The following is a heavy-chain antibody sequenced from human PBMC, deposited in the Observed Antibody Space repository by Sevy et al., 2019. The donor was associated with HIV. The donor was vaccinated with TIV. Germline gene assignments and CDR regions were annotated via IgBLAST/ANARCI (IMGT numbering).Heavy chain of an antibody. D-gene: IGHD3-22*01. CDR1: GYSVSDLS. CDR2: YDPEDGET. CDR3: ATSPDYYDSSRDAFYI. J-gene: IGHJ3*02. Sequence: ASVKVSCKVSGYSVSDLSIHWVRQAPGKGLECMGGYDPEDGETIYAQKFQGRVTMTEDTSTDTAYMELSSLRSEDTDVYYFATSPDYYDSSRDAFYIWGQGTMVTVSS. V-gene: IGHV1-24*01.